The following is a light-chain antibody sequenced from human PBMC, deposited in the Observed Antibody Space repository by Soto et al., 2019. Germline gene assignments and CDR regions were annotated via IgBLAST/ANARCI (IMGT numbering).Light chain of an antibody. Sequence: QSVLTQPPSVSGAPGQRVTISCTGNSSNIGAGYDVHWYQQLPGTAPKLLIYGNSNRPSGVPDRFSGSKSGTSASLAITGLQAEDEADYYCQSYDSSLSGPVVFGGGTQLTVL. V-gene: IGLV1-40*01. CDR2: GNS. J-gene: IGLJ2*01. CDR3: QSYDSSLSGPVV. CDR1: SSNIGAGYD.